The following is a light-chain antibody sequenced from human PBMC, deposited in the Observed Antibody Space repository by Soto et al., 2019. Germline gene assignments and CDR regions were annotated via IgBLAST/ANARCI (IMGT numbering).Light chain of an antibody. Sequence: LTQSPAILSLSPGEKATLSCTASQTVDSYMAWYQQRPGQPPRLLIHDTSHRASGVPARFRGSGSGTDFTLTITSLEPEDFAVYYCQQYYNWPRTFGQGTRLEIQ. CDR1: QTVDSY. V-gene: IGKV3-11*01. J-gene: IGKJ5*01. CDR2: DTS. CDR3: QQYYNWPRT.